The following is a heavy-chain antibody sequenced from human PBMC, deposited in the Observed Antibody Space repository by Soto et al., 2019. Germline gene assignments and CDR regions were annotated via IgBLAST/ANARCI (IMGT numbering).Heavy chain of an antibody. CDR2: IYSSGNT. CDR3: ARGQRFSDWFDP. J-gene: IGHJ5*02. Sequence: SETLSLTCSVSGGTISGYYWTWIRQPAGKGLEWIGRIYSSGNTKYNPSLQSRVTMSLDTSNNQFSLGLTSVTAADTAVYYCARGQRFSDWFDPWGQGTLVTVSS. CDR1: GGTISGYY. V-gene: IGHV4-4*07. D-gene: IGHD3-3*01.